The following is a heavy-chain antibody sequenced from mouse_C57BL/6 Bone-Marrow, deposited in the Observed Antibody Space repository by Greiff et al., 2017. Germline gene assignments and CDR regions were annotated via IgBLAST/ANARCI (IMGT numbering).Heavy chain of an antibody. CDR2: LYPGDGDT. V-gene: IGHV1-80*01. Sequence: VQLQESGAELVKPGASVKISCKASGYAFSSYWMNWVKQRPGKGLEWIGQLYPGDGDTNYNGKFKGKVTLSVDKSYSTAYMQLSILNSEDSAFYFCARWPDYWGQGTTRTVSS. CDR3: ARWPDY. CDR1: GYAFSSYW. J-gene: IGHJ2*01.